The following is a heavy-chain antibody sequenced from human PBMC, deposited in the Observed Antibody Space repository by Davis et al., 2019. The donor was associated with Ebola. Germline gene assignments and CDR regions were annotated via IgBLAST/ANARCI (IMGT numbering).Heavy chain of an antibody. CDR2: ISSSGTTT. J-gene: IGHJ6*02. D-gene: IGHD1-26*01. CDR3: ARDGRNGMDV. Sequence: GESLKISCAASGFTFSSYAMTWVRQAPGKGLEWVSGISSSGTTTYYVDSVKGRFTISRDNSKNTLYLQMNSLRAEDTAVYYCARDGRNGMDVWGQGTTVTVSS. CDR1: GFTFSSYA. V-gene: IGHV3-23*01.